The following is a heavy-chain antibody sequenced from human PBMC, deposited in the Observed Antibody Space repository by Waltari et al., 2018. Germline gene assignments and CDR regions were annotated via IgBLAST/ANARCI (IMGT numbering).Heavy chain of an antibody. V-gene: IGHV3-21*02. CDR2: IRSTESI. D-gene: IGHD3-3*01. CDR3: AKDGDYWSGFQYYYYMDV. CDR1: GFNFNNYI. Sequence: EVQLVESGGGLVMPGGSLRLSCAASGFNFNNYIKNWVRQAPGKGIAWVSSIRSTESIYYADSVKGRFTISSDNAKNSLFLQLNSLGAEDTAVYYCAKDGDYWSGFQYYYYMDVWGKGTTVTVSS. J-gene: IGHJ6*03.